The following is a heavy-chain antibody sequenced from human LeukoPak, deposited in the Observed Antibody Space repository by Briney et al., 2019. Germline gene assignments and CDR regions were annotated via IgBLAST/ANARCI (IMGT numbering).Heavy chain of an antibody. CDR1: GGTFSSYA. D-gene: IGHD3-22*01. Sequence: ASVKVSCKASGGTFSSYAISWVRQAPGQGLEWMGGIIPIFGTANYAQKLQGRVTMTTDTSTSTAYMELRSLRSDDTAVYYCARDPGSSGYDRWFDPWGQGTLVTVSS. CDR2: IIPIFGTA. J-gene: IGHJ5*02. CDR3: ARDPGSSGYDRWFDP. V-gene: IGHV1-69*05.